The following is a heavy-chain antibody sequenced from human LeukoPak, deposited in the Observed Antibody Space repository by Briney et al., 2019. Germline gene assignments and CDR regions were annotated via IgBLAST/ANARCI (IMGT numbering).Heavy chain of an antibody. CDR1: GFTFSSYA. V-gene: IGHV3-23*01. D-gene: IGHD3-3*01. Sequence: GGSLRLSCAASGFTFSSYAMSWVRQAPGKGLECISGFSGSGGSTYYADSVKGRFTISRDNSKDTLYLQMNSLRAEDTAVYYCAKSNEDYDFWTPFDYWGQGTLVTVSS. J-gene: IGHJ4*02. CDR2: FSGSGGST. CDR3: AKSNEDYDFWTPFDY.